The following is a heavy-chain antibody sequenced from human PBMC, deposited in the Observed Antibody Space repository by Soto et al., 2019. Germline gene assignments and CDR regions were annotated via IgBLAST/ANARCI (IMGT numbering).Heavy chain of an antibody. J-gene: IGHJ6*02. CDR1: GFTFSSYA. CDR3: ARDQGGTTLYYHGMDV. V-gene: IGHV3-30-3*01. Sequence: QVQLVECGGGVVQPGRSLRLSCAASGFTFSSYAMHWVRQAPGQGLEWVALISYDGSNKYYADSVKGRFTISRDNSKNTLYLQMNSLRPEDTAVYHCARDQGGTTLYYHGMDVWGQGTTVTVSS. CDR2: ISYDGSNK. D-gene: IGHD1-7*01.